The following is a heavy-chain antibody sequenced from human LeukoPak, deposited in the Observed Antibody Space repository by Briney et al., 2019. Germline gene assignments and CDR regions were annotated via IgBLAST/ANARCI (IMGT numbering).Heavy chain of an antibody. D-gene: IGHD3-22*01. CDR1: GGSISTSY. CDR2: IPTSGGT. V-gene: IGHV4-4*09. Sequence: SDTLSLTCTVSGGSISTSYWTWIRQSPGKGLEWIGYIPTSGGTRYNPSLKSRVIISLQSSKNQFSLNLNFVTAADTAVYYCARSSRYDSSGYYYYFDYWGQGTLVTVSS. J-gene: IGHJ4*02. CDR3: ARSSRYDSSGYYYYFDY.